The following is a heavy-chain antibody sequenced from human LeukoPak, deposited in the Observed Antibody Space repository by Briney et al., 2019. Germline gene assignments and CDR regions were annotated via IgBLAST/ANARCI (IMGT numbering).Heavy chain of an antibody. CDR1: GFTFSSYS. D-gene: IGHD3-22*01. V-gene: IGHV3-21*01. J-gene: IGHJ4*02. Sequence: GGSLRLSCAASGFTFSSYSLNWVRQAPGKGLEWVSSISSSSSYIYYADSVKGRFTISRDNAKNSLYLQMNSLRAEDTAVYYCARAVPSTYYYDSSGYPDYWGQGTLVTVSS. CDR2: ISSSSSYI. CDR3: ARAVPSTYYYDSSGYPDY.